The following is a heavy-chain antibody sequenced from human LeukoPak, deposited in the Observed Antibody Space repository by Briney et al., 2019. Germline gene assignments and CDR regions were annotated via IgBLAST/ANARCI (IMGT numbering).Heavy chain of an antibody. V-gene: IGHV4-34*01. CDR3: ASVGYYDSSGYSLTYYFDY. J-gene: IGHJ4*02. CDR2: INHSGST. Sequence: SETLSLTCAVYGGSFSGYYWSWIRPPPGKGLEWIGEINHSGSTNYIPSLKSPVTISVDTSKNQFSLKLSSVTAADTAVYYCASVGYYDSSGYSLTYYFDYWGQGTLVTVSS. D-gene: IGHD3-22*01. CDR1: GGSFSGYY.